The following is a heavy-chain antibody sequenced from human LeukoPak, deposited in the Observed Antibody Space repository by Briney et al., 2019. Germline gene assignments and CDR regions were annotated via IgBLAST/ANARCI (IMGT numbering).Heavy chain of an antibody. CDR2: MNPNSGNT. CDR1: GYTFTSYD. V-gene: IGHV1-8*01. D-gene: IGHD3-3*01. Sequence: GASVKVSYKASGYTFTSYDINWVRQATGQGLEWMGWMNPNSGNTGYAQKFQGRVTMTRNTSISTAYMELSSLRSEDTAVYYCARGPYYDFWSGNMGGNDYWGQGTLVTVSS. J-gene: IGHJ4*02. CDR3: ARGPYYDFWSGNMGGNDY.